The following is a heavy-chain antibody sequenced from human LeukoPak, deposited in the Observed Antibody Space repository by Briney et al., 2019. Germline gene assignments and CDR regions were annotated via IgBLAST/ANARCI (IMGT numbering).Heavy chain of an antibody. V-gene: IGHV3-20*03. CDR1: GFTFDDYG. CDR2: INWTGGST. Sequence: GGSLRLSSAASGFTFDDYGMSRVRQAPGKGLEWVSGINWTGGSTGHIDSVKGRFTISRDNAKNSLFLQMDSLRVEDTAVYYCVREGSGSTHYMDVWGKGTTVTVSS. CDR3: VREGSGSTHYMDV. D-gene: IGHD3-10*01. J-gene: IGHJ6*03.